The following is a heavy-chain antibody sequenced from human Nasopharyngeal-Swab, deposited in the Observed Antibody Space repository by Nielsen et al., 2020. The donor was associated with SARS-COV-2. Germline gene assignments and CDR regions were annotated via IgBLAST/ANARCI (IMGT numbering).Heavy chain of an antibody. J-gene: IGHJ4*02. V-gene: IGHV3-15*01. CDR2: IKRKADGGTV. D-gene: IGHD6-19*01. Sequence: GGSLRLSCAASGFVFSCVWMSWVRQAPGKGLEWVGRIKRKADGGTVEYATAVRGRFSISRDDSRNTLFLQMNRLKTEDTAVYYCTTLHRTGWFWGQGTLVTVSS. CDR1: GFVFSCVW. CDR3: TTLHRTGWF.